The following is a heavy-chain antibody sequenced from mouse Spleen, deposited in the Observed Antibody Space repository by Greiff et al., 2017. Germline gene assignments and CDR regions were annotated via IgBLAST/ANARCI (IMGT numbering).Heavy chain of an antibody. CDR1: GFSLTNYG. CDR3: ARRGDFDGRAFDY. CDR2: IWSGGST. D-gene: IGHD2-4*01. J-gene: IGHJ2*01. V-gene: IGHV2-2*01. Sequence: VMLVESGPGLVKPSQSLSITCTVSGFSLTNYGVHWVRQSPGKGLEWLVVIWSGGSTDYNAAFISRLNISKDNSKNQVFFKMNRLQADDTAIYYCARRGDFDGRAFDYWGQGTTLTVSS.